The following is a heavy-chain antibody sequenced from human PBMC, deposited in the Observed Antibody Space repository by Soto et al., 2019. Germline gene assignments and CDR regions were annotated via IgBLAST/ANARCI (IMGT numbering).Heavy chain of an antibody. CDR3: ARRYGDGFDI. CDR1: GGSISSYY. J-gene: IGHJ3*02. Sequence: QVQLQESGRGLVKPSETLSLTCTVSGGSISSYYWSWIRQPPGKGLEWIGYIYYSGSTNYNPSLKSRVTISVDTSKNQFSLKLSSVTAADTAVYYCARRYGDGFDIWGQGTMVTVSS. D-gene: IGHD1-20*01. V-gene: IGHV4-59*08. CDR2: IYYSGST.